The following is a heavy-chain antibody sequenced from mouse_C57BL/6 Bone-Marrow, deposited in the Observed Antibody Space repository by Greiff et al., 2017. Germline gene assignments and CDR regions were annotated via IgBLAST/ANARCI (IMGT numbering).Heavy chain of an antibody. CDR3: ARCYYGSPHFDY. CDR2: INPNNGGT. Sequence: VHVKQSGPELVKPGASVKMSCKASGYTFTDYNMHWVKQSHGKSLEWIGYINPNNGGTSYNQKFKGKATLTVNKSSSTAYMELRSLTSEDSAVYYCARCYYGSPHFDYWGQGTTLTVSS. J-gene: IGHJ2*01. CDR1: GYTFTDYN. V-gene: IGHV1-22*01. D-gene: IGHD1-1*01.